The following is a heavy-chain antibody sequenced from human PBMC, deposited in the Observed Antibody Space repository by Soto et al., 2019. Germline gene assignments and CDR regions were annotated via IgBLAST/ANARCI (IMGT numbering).Heavy chain of an antibody. D-gene: IGHD6-13*01. CDR1: GGSFSGYY. V-gene: IGHV4-34*01. CDR2: INHSGST. CDR3: ARGAAAAGRGWFDP. Sequence: SETLSLTCAVYGGSFSGYYWSWIRQPPGKGLEWIGEINHSGSTNYNPSLKSRVTISVDTSKNQFSLKLSSVTAADTAVYYCARGAAAAGRGWFDPWGQGTLVTVSS. J-gene: IGHJ5*02.